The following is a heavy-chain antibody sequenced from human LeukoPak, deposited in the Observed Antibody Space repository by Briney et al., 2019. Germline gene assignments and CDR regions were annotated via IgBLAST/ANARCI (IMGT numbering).Heavy chain of an antibody. CDR3: ARGKDCSGGICYYFDS. V-gene: IGHV3-11*06. J-gene: IGHJ4*02. D-gene: IGHD2-15*01. Sequence: GGSLRLSCAASGFTFSDYYMSWIRQAPGKGLEWLSYIRSSSSYTKYADSVKGRFTISRDNAKDSLYLQMNSLRAEDTAVYYCARGKDCSGGICYYFDSWGQGTLVTVSS. CDR1: GFTFSDYY. CDR2: IRSSSSYT.